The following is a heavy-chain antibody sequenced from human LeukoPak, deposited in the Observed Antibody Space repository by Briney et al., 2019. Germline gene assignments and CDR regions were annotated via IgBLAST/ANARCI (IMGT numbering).Heavy chain of an antibody. CDR3: AKDNGWFDP. J-gene: IGHJ5*02. D-gene: IGHD2-8*01. V-gene: IGHV3-30*18. CDR1: RFTFSSYG. Sequence: GRSLRLSCAASRFTFSSYGMHWVRQAPGKGLEWVAVISYDGSNKYYADSVKGRFTISRDNSKNTLYLQMNSLRAEDTAVYYCAKDNGWFDPWGQGTLVTVSS. CDR2: ISYDGSNK.